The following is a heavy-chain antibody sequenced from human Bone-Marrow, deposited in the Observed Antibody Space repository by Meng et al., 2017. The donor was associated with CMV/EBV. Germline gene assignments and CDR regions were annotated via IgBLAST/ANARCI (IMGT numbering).Heavy chain of an antibody. J-gene: IGHJ4*02. Sequence: GESLKISCAASGFTFSNYAMSWVRQAPGKGLEWVSVIYSGGSSTYYADSVKGRFTISRDNSKITLYLQMNSLRAEDTAVYYCAKAPKNLYWGQGTLVTVSS. CDR3: AKAPKNLY. V-gene: IGHV3-23*03. D-gene: IGHD2/OR15-2a*01. CDR2: IYSGGSST. CDR1: GFTFSNYA.